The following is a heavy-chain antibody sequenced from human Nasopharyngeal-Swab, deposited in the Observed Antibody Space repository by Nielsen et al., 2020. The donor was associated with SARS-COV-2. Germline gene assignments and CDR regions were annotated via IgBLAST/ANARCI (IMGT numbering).Heavy chain of an antibody. Sequence: SGPTLVKPTQTLTLTCTFSGFSLSTSGVGVGWIRQPPGKALEWLALIYWDDVKRYSPSLKSRLTITKDTSKNQVVLTMTNMDPVDTATYYCAHKPSGWYSYYFDYWGQGTLVTVSS. CDR1: GFSLSTSGVG. V-gene: IGHV2-5*02. J-gene: IGHJ4*02. D-gene: IGHD6-19*01. CDR3: AHKPSGWYSYYFDY. CDR2: IYWDDVK.